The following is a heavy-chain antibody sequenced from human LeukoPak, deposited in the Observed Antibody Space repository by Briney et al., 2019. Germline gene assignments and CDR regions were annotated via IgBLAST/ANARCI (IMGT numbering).Heavy chain of an antibody. D-gene: IGHD6-13*01. CDR3: ARTSIRGYSSSWSV. J-gene: IGHJ4*02. V-gene: IGHV4-38-2*02. Sequence: SETLSLTCTVSGYSISSGYYWGWIRQPPGKGLEWIGSIYHSGSTYYNPSLKSRVTISVDTSKNQFSLKLSSVTAADTAVYYCARTSIRGYSSSWSVWGQGTLVTVSS. CDR2: IYHSGST. CDR1: GYSISSGYY.